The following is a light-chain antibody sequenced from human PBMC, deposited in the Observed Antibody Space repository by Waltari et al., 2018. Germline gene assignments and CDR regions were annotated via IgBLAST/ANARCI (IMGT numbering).Light chain of an antibody. V-gene: IGLV5-45*03. CDR2: YRSDSDK. CDR3: MIWDSSAWV. J-gene: IGLJ3*02. Sequence: QAVLTQPSSLSASPGASASLTCTLRSGIDVGTYRISWYQPKPGSPPHYLLRYRSDSDKQQGSGVPSRFSGSKDASANAGILLISGLQSDDEADYYCMIWDSSAWVFGGGTKLTVL. CDR1: SGIDVGTYR.